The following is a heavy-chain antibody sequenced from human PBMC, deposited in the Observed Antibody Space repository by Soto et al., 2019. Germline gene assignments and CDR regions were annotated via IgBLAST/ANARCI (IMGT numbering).Heavy chain of an antibody. J-gene: IGHJ4*02. CDR1: GGTFSSYA. Sequence: ASVKVSCKASGGTFSSYAISWVRQAPGQGLEWMGGIIPIFGTANNAQKFQGRVTIPADESTSTAYMELSSLRSEDTAVYYCAGSMVRGVIVYWGQGTLVTVSS. D-gene: IGHD3-10*01. V-gene: IGHV1-69*13. CDR2: IIPIFGTA. CDR3: AGSMVRGVIVY.